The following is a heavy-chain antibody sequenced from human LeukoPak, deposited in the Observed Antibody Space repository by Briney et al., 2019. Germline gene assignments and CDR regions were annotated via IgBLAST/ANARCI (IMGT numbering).Heavy chain of an antibody. J-gene: IGHJ4*02. CDR2: ISSSSSYI. V-gene: IGHV3-21*01. Sequence: GGSLRLSCAASGFTFSSYSMNWVRQAPGKGLEWVSSISSSSSYIYYADSVKGRFTISRDNAKNSLYLQMNSLRAEDTAVYYCARGPYDSSGYYSNYFDYWGQGTLVTVSS. CDR1: GFTFSSYS. D-gene: IGHD3-22*01. CDR3: ARGPYDSSGYYSNYFDY.